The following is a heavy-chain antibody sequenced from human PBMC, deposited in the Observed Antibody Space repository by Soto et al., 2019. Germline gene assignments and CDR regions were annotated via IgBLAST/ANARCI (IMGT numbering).Heavy chain of an antibody. CDR2: ISGDGTTT. CDR1: GFSIRKYW. D-gene: IGHD2-8*01. J-gene: IGHJ1*01. CDR3: AIQDCTNDVCLEAAVTVGGALEY. V-gene: IGHV3-74*01. Sequence: EVQLVEPGGGLVQPGEALRLACAASGFSIRKYWMHWVRQAPGKGPVWVSYISGDGTTTDYAGSVKGRFTISRDNAKNTLVLQMDSLRVEDTAIYFCAIQDCTNDVCLEAAVTVGGALEYWGRGAQVTVSS.